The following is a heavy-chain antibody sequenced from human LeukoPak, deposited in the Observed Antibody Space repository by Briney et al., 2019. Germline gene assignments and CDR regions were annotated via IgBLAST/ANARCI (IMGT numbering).Heavy chain of an antibody. V-gene: IGHV4-39*07. J-gene: IGHJ4*02. Sequence: SSETLSLTCTVSGGSISSSSYYWGWIRQPPGKGLEWIGSIYYSGSTYYNPSLKSRVTISVDTSKNQFSLKLSSVTAADTAVYYCARENSSGWSDYWGQGTLVTVSS. CDR3: ARENSSGWSDY. D-gene: IGHD6-19*01. CDR1: GGSISSSSYY. CDR2: IYYSGST.